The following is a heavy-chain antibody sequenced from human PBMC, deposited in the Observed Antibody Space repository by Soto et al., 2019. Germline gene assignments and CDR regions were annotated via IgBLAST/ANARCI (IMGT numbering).Heavy chain of an antibody. CDR2: ISAYNGNT. Sequence: ASVKVSCKASGYTFTSYGISWVRQAPGQGLEWMGWISAYNGNTNYAQKLQGRVTMTTDTSTSTAYMELRSLRSDDTAVYYCARDRMGGLTIFGVVTNMDVWGQGTTVTVSS. D-gene: IGHD3-3*01. V-gene: IGHV1-18*01. J-gene: IGHJ6*02. CDR1: GYTFTSYG. CDR3: ARDRMGGLTIFGVVTNMDV.